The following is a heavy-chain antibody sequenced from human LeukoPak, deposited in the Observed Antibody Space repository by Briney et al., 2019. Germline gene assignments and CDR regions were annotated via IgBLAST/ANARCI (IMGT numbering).Heavy chain of an antibody. Sequence: ASVKVSCKVSGYTLTELSMHWVRQAPGKGLEWMGGFDPEDGETIYAQKFQGRVTMTEVTSTDTAYMELSSLRSEDTAVYYCATSSTSCYRPGCWFDPWGQGTLVTVSS. V-gene: IGHV1-24*01. D-gene: IGHD2-2*01. CDR3: ATSSTSCYRPGCWFDP. J-gene: IGHJ5*02. CDR2: FDPEDGET. CDR1: GYTLTELS.